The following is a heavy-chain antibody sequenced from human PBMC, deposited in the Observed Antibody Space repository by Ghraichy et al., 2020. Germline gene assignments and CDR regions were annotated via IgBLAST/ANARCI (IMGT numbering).Heavy chain of an antibody. D-gene: IGHD5-18*01. CDR2: IYQGGST. CDR1: GGSINSGGYS. CDR3: ASSFTAMISFDY. J-gene: IGHJ4*02. Sequence: SETLSLTCGVSGGSINSGGYSWSWLRQPPGKGLEWIGYIYQGGSTDYNPSLKSRVTVSVDTPKNQFSLKLSSVTAADTAVYHCASSFTAMISFDYWGQGTLVTISS. V-gene: IGHV4-30-2*01.